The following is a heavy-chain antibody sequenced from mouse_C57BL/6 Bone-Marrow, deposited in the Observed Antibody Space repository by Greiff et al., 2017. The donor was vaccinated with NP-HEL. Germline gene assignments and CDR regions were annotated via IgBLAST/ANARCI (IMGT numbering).Heavy chain of an antibody. Sequence: QVQLQQPGAELVKPGASVKMSCKASGYTFTSYWITWVKQRPGQGLEWIGDIYPGSGSTNYNEKFKSKATLTVDTSSSTAYMQLSSLTSEDSAVYYCARSKVNGEQGFAYWGQGTLVTVSA. D-gene: IGHD2-13*01. J-gene: IGHJ3*01. CDR3: ARSKVNGEQGFAY. V-gene: IGHV1-55*01. CDR1: GYTFTSYW. CDR2: IYPGSGST.